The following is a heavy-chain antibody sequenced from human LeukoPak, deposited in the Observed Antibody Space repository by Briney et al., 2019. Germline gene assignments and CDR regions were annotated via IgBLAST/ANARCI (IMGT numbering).Heavy chain of an antibody. V-gene: IGHV3-7*03. J-gene: IGHJ4*02. Sequence: GGSLRLSCAASGFTFSSYWMSWVRQAPGKGLEWVANIKQDGSEKYYVDSVKGRFTISRDNAKNSLYLQMNSLRAEDTAVYYCANGCSSTSCYTPRHWGQGTLVTVSS. CDR2: IKQDGSEK. D-gene: IGHD2-2*02. CDR3: ANGCSSTSCYTPRH. CDR1: GFTFSSYW.